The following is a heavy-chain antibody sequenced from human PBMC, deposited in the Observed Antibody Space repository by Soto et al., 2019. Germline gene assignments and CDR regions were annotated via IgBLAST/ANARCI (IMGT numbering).Heavy chain of an antibody. CDR1: GYIFTSYY. J-gene: IGHJ6*03. Sequence: QVQLVQSGAEVRKPGASVKVSCKAAGYIFTSYYIHWVRLAPGQGLEWMGVINPGDGSTIYAEKFQGRVTMTRDTSTSTVDMEVSSLRSEDTAVYYCDREEMPTVNNYYYYMDVWGKGTTVTVSS. D-gene: IGHD4-4*01. CDR3: DREEMPTVNNYYYYMDV. V-gene: IGHV1-46*03. CDR2: INPGDGST.